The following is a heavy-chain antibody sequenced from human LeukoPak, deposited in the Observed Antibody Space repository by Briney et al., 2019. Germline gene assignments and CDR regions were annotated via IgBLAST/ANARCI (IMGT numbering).Heavy chain of an antibody. CDR1: GFTFSSYH. V-gene: IGHV3-48*01. CDR2: ISSSSGTI. D-gene: IGHD2-2*01. Sequence: GGSLRLFCAASGFTFSSYHMNWVRQAPGKGLEWVSYISSSSGTIYYADSVKGRFTTSRDNAKNSLHLQMNSLRAEDTAVYYCASQDVFRYHDYWGQGTLVTVSS. CDR3: ASQDVFRYHDY. J-gene: IGHJ4*02.